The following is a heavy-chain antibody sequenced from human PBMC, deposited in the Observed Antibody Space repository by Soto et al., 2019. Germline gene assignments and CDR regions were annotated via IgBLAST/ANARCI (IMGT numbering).Heavy chain of an antibody. CDR1: GFSFSNYW. CDR3: AKREGNTYGLFH. J-gene: IGHJ4*02. D-gene: IGHD5-18*01. CDR2: IETDGSST. Sequence: EVQLVESGGGLVQPGGSLRLSCAASGFSFSNYWIHWVRQAPGKGLVWVSRIETDGSSTDYAASVKGRFTISRDNAKNTLYLQMNSLTAEDTAVYYCAKREGNTYGLFHWGQGTLVTVSS. V-gene: IGHV3-74*01.